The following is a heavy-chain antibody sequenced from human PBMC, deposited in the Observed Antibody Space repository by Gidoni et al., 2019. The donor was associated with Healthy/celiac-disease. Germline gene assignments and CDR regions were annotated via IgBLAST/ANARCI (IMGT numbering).Heavy chain of an antibody. CDR1: GFTFSRYW. CDR2: IKQDGSEK. D-gene: IGHD2-15*01. CDR3: ARDAGYCSGGSCPYYFDY. J-gene: IGHJ4*02. Sequence: EVQLVESGGGLVQPGGSLSLSCAASGFTFSRYWMSWVRQAPGKGLEWVANIKQDGSEKYYVDSVKGRFTISRDNAKNSLYLQMNSLRAEDTAVYYCARDAGYCSGGSCPYYFDYWGQGTLVTVSS. V-gene: IGHV3-7*03.